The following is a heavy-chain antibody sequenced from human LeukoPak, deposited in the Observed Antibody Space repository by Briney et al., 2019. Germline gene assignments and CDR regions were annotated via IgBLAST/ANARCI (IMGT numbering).Heavy chain of an antibody. D-gene: IGHD2-15*01. V-gene: IGHV3-23*01. CDR3: AKSRGRVVVVAANDY. J-gene: IGHJ4*02. CDR2: ISGSGGST. Sequence: GGSLRPSCAASGFTFSSYAMSWVRQAPGKGLEWVSAISGSGGSTYYADSVKGRFTISRDNSKNTLYLQMNSLRAEDTAVYYCAKSRGRVVVVAANDYWGQGTLVTVSS. CDR1: GFTFSSYA.